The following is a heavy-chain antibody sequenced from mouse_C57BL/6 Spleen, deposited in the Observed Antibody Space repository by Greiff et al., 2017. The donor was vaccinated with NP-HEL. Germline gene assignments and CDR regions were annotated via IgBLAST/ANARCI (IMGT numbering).Heavy chain of an antibody. CDR3: AQLGQDYYFDY. D-gene: IGHD4-1*02. CDR2: IYPGDGDT. Sequence: VQLQQSGPELVKPGASVKISCKASGYAFSSSWMNWVKQRPGKGLEWIGRIYPGDGDTNYNGKFKGKATLTADKSSSTAYMQLSSLTSEDSAVYFCAQLGQDYYFDYWGQGTTLTVSS. J-gene: IGHJ2*01. CDR1: GYAFSSSW. V-gene: IGHV1-82*01.